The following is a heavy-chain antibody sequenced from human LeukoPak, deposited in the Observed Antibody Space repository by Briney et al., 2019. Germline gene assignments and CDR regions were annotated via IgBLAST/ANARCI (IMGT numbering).Heavy chain of an antibody. J-gene: IGHJ4*02. CDR2: NNPSSGTT. CDR3: ARDRGLLYGSSGCLDS. CDR1: GYTFTSYY. D-gene: IGHD6-19*01. Sequence: ASVKVSCKASGYTFTSYYMHWVRQAPGRGLEWMGLNNPSSGTTSYAQKFQGRVTMTRDTSTSTVYMELSSLTSEDTAVYYCARDRGLLYGSSGCLDSWGQGTLVTVSS. V-gene: IGHV1-46*01.